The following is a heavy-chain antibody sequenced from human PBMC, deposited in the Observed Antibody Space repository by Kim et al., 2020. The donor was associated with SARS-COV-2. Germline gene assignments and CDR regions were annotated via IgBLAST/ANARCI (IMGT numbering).Heavy chain of an antibody. CDR2: IYPGDSDT. CDR1: GYSFTSYW. Sequence: GESLKISCKGSGYSFTSYWIGWVRQMPGKGLEWMGIIYPGDSDTRYSPSFQGQVTISADKSISTAYLQWSSLKASDTAMYYCARADYDILTGYYMDYWGQGILVTVSS. V-gene: IGHV5-51*01. J-gene: IGHJ4*02. D-gene: IGHD3-9*01. CDR3: ARADYDILTGYYMDY.